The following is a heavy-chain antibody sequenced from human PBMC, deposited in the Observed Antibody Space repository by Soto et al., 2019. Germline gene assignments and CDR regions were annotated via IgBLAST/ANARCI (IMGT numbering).Heavy chain of an antibody. D-gene: IGHD3-3*01. V-gene: IGHV3-74*01. CDR3: ARTIHYDFWSGYYSPPPFDY. CDR1: GFTFSSYG. CDR2: INSDGSST. Sequence: GGSLGLSCAASGFTFSSYGMHWVRQAPGKGLVWVSRINSDGSSTSYADSVKGRFTISRDNAKNTLYLQMNSLRAEDTAVYYCARTIHYDFWSGYYSPPPFDYWGQGTLVTVSS. J-gene: IGHJ4*02.